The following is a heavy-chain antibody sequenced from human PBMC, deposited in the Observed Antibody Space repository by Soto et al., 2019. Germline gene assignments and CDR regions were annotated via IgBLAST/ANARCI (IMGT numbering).Heavy chain of an antibody. D-gene: IGHD3-3*01. Sequence: PGGSLRLSCAASGFTVSSNYMSWVRQAPGKGLEWVSVIYSGGSTYYADSVKGRFTISRDNSKNTLYLQMNSLRAEDTAVYYCARERVNRNTAYDFWSGSYFDYWGQGTLVTVSS. CDR2: IYSGGST. V-gene: IGHV3-53*01. CDR1: GFTVSSNY. CDR3: ARERVNRNTAYDFWSGSYFDY. J-gene: IGHJ4*02.